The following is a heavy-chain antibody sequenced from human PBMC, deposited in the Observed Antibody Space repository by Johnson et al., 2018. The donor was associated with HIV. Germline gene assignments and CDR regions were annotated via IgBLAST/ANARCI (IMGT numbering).Heavy chain of an antibody. Sequence: VQLVESGGGVVQPGGSLRLSCAASGFTFSNAWMSWVRQAPGKGLEWVALISSDGNNKYYSDSVKGRFTVSRDKSKNTLYLQMNSLRGDDTAVYYCARPGIVVLPAGAFDIWGPGTMVTVSS. CDR1: GFTFSNAW. CDR2: ISSDGNNK. J-gene: IGHJ3*02. V-gene: IGHV3-30*03. D-gene: IGHD2-2*01. CDR3: ARPGIVVLPAGAFDI.